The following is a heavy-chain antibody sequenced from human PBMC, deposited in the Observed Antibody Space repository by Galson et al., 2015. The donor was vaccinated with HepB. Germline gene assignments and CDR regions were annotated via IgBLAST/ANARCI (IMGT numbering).Heavy chain of an antibody. Sequence: SLRLSCAASGFTFSDYYMTWIRQAPGKGLEWISYISTSGTYTNYADSAKGRFTISRDNAKNSLYLQMNSLRVEDTAVFYCARDATSDYGDHSHFDYWGQGTLVTVSS. CDR2: ISTSGTYT. D-gene: IGHD4-17*01. V-gene: IGHV3-11*06. CDR3: ARDATSDYGDHSHFDY. CDR1: GFTFSDYY. J-gene: IGHJ4*02.